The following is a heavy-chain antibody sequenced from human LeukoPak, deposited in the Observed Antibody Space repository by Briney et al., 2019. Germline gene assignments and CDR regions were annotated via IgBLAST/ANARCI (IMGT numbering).Heavy chain of an antibody. J-gene: IGHJ6*02. D-gene: IGHD3-3*01. CDR2: MNPNSGNT. CDR3: ARGPRFLEWSYPIYYYYGMDA. V-gene: IGHV1-8*01. Sequence: ASVKVSCKASGYTFTSYDINWVRQATGQGLEWMGWMNPNSGNTGYAQKFQGRVTMTRNTSISTAYMELSSLRSEDTAVYYCARGPRFLEWSYPIYYYYGMDAWGQGTTVTVSS. CDR1: GYTFTSYD.